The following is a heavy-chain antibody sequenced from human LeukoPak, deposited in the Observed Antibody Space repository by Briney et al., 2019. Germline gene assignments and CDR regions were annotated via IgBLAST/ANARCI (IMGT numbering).Heavy chain of an antibody. CDR2: MKQDGSEK. V-gene: IGHV3-7*01. CDR3: ARDLGHTGYDLYDY. D-gene: IGHD5-12*01. J-gene: IGHJ4*02. Sequence: GGSLRLSCAVSGINFRGYWMAWVRQAPGKELEWVANMKQDGSEKYYVDSVKGRFTISRDNAKNSLYLEMNSLRVEDTAVYYCARDLGHTGYDLYDYWGQGTLVTVSS. CDR1: GINFRGYW.